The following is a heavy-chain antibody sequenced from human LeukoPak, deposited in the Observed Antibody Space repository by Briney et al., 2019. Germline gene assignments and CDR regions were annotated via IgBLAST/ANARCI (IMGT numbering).Heavy chain of an antibody. CDR3: AKRDIQSYYYYYYMDV. D-gene: IGHD5-12*01. CDR2: ISYDGSNK. V-gene: IGHV3-30*04. Sequence: GGSLRLSCAASGFTFSSYAMHWVRQAPGKGLEWVAVISYDGSNKYYADSVKGRFTISRDNSKNTLYLQMNSLRAEDTAVYYCAKRDIQSYYYYYYMDVWGKGTTVTISS. J-gene: IGHJ6*03. CDR1: GFTFSSYA.